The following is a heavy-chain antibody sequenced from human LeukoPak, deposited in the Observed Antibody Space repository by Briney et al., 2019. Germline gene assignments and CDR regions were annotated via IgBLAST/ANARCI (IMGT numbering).Heavy chain of an antibody. Sequence: ASVKVSCKASGGTFSSYTISWVRQAPGQGLEWMGRIIPILGIANYAQKFQGRVTITADKSTSTAYMELSSLRSEDTAVYYCASGRDGYIVYFDYWGQGTLVTVSS. J-gene: IGHJ4*02. V-gene: IGHV1-69*02. CDR1: GGTFSSYT. CDR2: IIPILGIA. CDR3: ASGRDGYIVYFDY. D-gene: IGHD5-24*01.